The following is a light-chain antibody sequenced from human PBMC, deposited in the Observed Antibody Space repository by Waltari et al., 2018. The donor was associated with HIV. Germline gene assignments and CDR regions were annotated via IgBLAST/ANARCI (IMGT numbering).Light chain of an antibody. V-gene: IGKV2-28*01. J-gene: IGKJ5*01. Sequence: DIVMTQSPLSLSVTAGEPASISCRSSQSLLHRNVDWYLQKPGQSPQLLIYLGSNRASGVTDRFSGSGSGTDFTLKISRVEAEDVGVYYCMQALQRITFGQGTRLEIK. CDR2: LGS. CDR3: MQALQRIT. CDR1: QSLLHRN.